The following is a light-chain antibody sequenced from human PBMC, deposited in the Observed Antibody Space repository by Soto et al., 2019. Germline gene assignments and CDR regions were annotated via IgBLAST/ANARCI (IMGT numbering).Light chain of an antibody. CDR2: EVN. CDR1: SSDVGAYNS. V-gene: IGLV2-8*01. CDR3: SSHAGANYPIV. J-gene: IGLJ1*01. Sequence: QSALTQPPSASGSPGQSVAISCTGTSSDVGAYNSVSWYQQHPGKAPKLLISEVNKRPSGVPDRFSGSKSGNTASLTVSGLQADDEADYYCSSHAGANYPIVCGTGTKVTVL.